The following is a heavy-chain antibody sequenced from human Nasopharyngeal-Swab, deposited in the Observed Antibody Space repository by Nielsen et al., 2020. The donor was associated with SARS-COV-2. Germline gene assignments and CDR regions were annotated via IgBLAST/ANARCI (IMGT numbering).Heavy chain of an antibody. Sequence: SETLSLTCPVPGASISSNYWNWIRQPPGKGLEWIRYMSYSGSTNYNPSLNSRVTISLDTSKNQFSLRLSSVTSADTAVYYCARSLVGVSRHFDYWGQGALGTVSS. CDR3: ARSLVGVSRHFDY. D-gene: IGHD1-26*01. CDR1: GASISSNY. J-gene: IGHJ4*02. CDR2: MSYSGST. V-gene: IGHV4-59*01.